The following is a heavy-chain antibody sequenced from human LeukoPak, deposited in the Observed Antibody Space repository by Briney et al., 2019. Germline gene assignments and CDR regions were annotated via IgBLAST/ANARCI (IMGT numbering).Heavy chain of an antibody. CDR3: TTDLWLGELLLY. V-gene: IGHV3-15*01. CDR1: GFTFSNAW. J-gene: IGHJ4*02. Sequence: GGSLRLSCAASGFTFSNAWMSWVRQAPGKGLEWVGRIKSKTDGETTDYAAPVKGRFTISRDDSKNTLYLQMSSLKTEDTAVYYCTTDLWLGELLLYWGQGTLVTVSS. CDR2: IKSKTDGETT. D-gene: IGHD3-10*01.